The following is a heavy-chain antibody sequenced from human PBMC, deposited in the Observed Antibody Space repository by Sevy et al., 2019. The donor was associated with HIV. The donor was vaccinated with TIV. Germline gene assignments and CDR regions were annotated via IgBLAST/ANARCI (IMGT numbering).Heavy chain of an antibody. CDR1: GFTFSSYA. J-gene: IGHJ6*02. D-gene: IGHD3-3*01. V-gene: IGHV3-30-3*01. Sequence: GGSLRLSCAASGFTFSSYAMHWVRQAPGKGLEWVAVISYDGSNKYYADSVKGRFTISIDNSKNTLYLQMNSLRAEDTAVYYCARDGVLRFLEWSYTGMDVWGQGTTVTVSS. CDR3: ARDGVLRFLEWSYTGMDV. CDR2: ISYDGSNK.